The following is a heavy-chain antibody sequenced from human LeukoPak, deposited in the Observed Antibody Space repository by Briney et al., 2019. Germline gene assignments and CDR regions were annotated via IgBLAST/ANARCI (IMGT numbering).Heavy chain of an antibody. CDR2: ISSGSSYM. V-gene: IGHV3-21*01. CDR3: ARSGGSSRWYWDFDS. Sequence: PGGSLRLSCAASGFTFSSYSMNWVRQAPGKGLEWVSSISSGSSYMYFSDSLKGRFFISRDDAKNSLYLQMNSLRAEDTAVYYCARSGGSSRWYWDFDSWGQGTLVTVSS. CDR1: GFTFSSYS. J-gene: IGHJ4*02. D-gene: IGHD6-13*01.